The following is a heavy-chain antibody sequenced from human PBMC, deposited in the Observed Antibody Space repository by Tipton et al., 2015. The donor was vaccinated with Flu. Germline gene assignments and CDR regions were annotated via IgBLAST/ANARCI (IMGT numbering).Heavy chain of an antibody. CDR2: FYNNGST. D-gene: IGHD6-19*01. CDR3: ASEGGDYSRGWYAS. V-gene: IGHV4-4*07. Sequence: TLSLTCSVSGGPISHYYWSWIRQPAGKGLEWVGHFYNNGSTRYNPSLKNRCTMSADTSRSQFSLKVTSVTAADTAGYFCASEGGDYSRGWYASWGQGILVTVSS. J-gene: IGHJ5*02. CDR1: GGPISHYY.